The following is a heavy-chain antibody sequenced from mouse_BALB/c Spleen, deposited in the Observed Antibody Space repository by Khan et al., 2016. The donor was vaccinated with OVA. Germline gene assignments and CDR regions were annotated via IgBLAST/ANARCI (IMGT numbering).Heavy chain of an antibody. V-gene: IGHV1-77*01. Sequence: VQLQESGAELARPGASVKLSCKASGYTFTDYYINWVKQRTGQGLVWIGEISPGSGDTYYNEKFKGQATLTADKSSSTAYMQLSSLTSEASAVYFCARRNYFGYTFAYWGQGTLVTVSA. J-gene: IGHJ3*01. CDR3: ARRNYFGYTFAY. CDR1: GYTFTDYY. CDR2: ISPGSGDT. D-gene: IGHD1-2*01.